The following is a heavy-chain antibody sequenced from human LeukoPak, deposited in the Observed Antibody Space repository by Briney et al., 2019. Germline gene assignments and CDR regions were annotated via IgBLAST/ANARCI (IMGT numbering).Heavy chain of an antibody. J-gene: IGHJ4*02. CDR2: ISYSGST. D-gene: IGHD2-2*01. V-gene: IGHV4-39*01. CDR1: SGSISSSSYY. Sequence: PSETLSLTCTVSSGSISSSSYYCAWIRQPPGKGLEWIGSISYSGSTFYNPSLESRVTLSVDTSKNQFSLKLSSVTAADTAVYYCARHQYCSSATCYALGYWGQGTLVTVSS. CDR3: ARHQYCSSATCYALGY.